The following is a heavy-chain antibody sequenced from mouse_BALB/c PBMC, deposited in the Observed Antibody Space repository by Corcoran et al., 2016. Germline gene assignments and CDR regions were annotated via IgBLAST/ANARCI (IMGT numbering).Heavy chain of an antibody. V-gene: IGHV1-63*02. Sequence: QVQLQQSGAELVRPGTSVKMSCKAAGYNFTNYWIGWVKQRPGHGLEWIGDIYPGGGYTNYNEKFKGKAKLNADTSSSTAYMQLSSLTSEDSAIYYCARYYGSSPYFDYWGQGTTLTVSS. D-gene: IGHD1-1*01. CDR3: ARYYGSSPYFDY. CDR2: IYPGGGYT. J-gene: IGHJ2*01. CDR1: GYNFTNYW.